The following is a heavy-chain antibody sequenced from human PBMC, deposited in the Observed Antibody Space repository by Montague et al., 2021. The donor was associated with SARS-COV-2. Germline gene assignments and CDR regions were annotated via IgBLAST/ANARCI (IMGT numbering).Heavy chain of an antibody. Sequence: SLRLSCAASGFTFRSYWMHRVRQVPGRGQGWVSRIRPDGTSTHYAASVQGRFIISRDNAKNTLSLEMTNLRVDDTAIYYCVRPLWFGDSDYYFESWGQGTLVSGSA. CDR3: VRPLWFGDSDYYFES. D-gene: IGHD3-10*01. CDR1: GFTFRSYW. J-gene: IGHJ4*02. V-gene: IGHV3-74*01. CDR2: IRPDGTST.